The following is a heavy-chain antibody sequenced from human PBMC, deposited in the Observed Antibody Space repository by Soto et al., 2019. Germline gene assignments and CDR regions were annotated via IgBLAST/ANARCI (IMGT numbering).Heavy chain of an antibody. V-gene: IGHV4-30-2*01. CDR2: IFPSGTT. CDR1: GGSLSGATYS. J-gene: IGHJ4*02. Sequence: SETLSLTCGVSGGSLSGATYSWNWIRQPPGKGLEWIGYIFPSGTTYYNPSLKSRVTISIDVSKDQFSLSLRSLTAADTAVYYCARSREFDYWSQGTLVTVSS. CDR3: ARSREFDY.